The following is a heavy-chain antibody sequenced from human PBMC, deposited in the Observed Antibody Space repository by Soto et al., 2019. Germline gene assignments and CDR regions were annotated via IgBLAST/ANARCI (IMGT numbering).Heavy chain of an antibody. CDR2: ISGYNGDA. CDR1: GYTFTRYG. Sequence: QGQLVQSGAEVKMPGASVKVSCKASGYTFTRYGISWVRQAPGQGLEWMGWISGYNGDANYAQSFQGRVSMTIDTSTTTDYMELRTLTPDDTAVYYCAKNGQPPYYYYGLDVWGQGTTVTVSS. V-gene: IGHV1-18*01. CDR3: AKNGQPPYYYYGLDV. J-gene: IGHJ6*02. D-gene: IGHD2-8*01.